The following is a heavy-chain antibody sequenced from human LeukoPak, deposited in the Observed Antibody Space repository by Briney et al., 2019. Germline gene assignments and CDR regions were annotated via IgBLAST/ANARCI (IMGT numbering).Heavy chain of an antibody. D-gene: IGHD1-26*01. CDR1: GFTFSSYA. CDR2: ISPTSSYI. CDR3: ARVEWELRTNDY. J-gene: IGHJ4*02. V-gene: IGHV3-21*01. Sequence: GGSLRLSCAASGFTFSSYAMSWVRQAPGKGLEWVSSISPTSSYIYYADSVKGRFTISRDNAKNSLYLQMNSLRAEDTAVYYCARVEWELRTNDYWGQGTLVTVSS.